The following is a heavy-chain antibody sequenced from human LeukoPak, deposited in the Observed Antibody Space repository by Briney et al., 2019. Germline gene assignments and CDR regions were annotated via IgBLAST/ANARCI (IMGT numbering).Heavy chain of an antibody. CDR2: IRSKACGGTA. D-gene: IGHD6-19*01. CDR1: GFTFGDYA. J-gene: IGHJ4*02. Sequence: GGSLRLSCTASGFTFGDYAMSWVRQAPGKGLEWVGFIRSKACGGTAEYAASVKGRFTISRDDSKSIAYLQMNSLKTEDTAVYYCTRGTDGLYSSGWYAGVAGYWGQGTLVTVSS. CDR3: TRGTDGLYSSGWYAGVAGY. V-gene: IGHV3-49*04.